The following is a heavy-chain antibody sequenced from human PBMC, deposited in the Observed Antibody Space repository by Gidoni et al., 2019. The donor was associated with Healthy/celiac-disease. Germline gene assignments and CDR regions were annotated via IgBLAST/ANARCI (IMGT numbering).Heavy chain of an antibody. Sequence: TLSLTCTVSGCSISSGSYYWSWIRQPAGKGLEWIGRIYTSGSTNYNPSLKSRVTISVDTSKNQFSLKLSSVTAADTAVYYCARTCGGDCPDYDAFDIWGQGTMVTVSS. J-gene: IGHJ3*02. V-gene: IGHV4-61*02. D-gene: IGHD2-21*02. CDR1: GCSISSGSYY. CDR2: IYTSGST. CDR3: ARTCGGDCPDYDAFDI.